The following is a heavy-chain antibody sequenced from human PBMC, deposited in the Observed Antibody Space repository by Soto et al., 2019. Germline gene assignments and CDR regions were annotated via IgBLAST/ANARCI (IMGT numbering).Heavy chain of an antibody. CDR3: ARDRGPHDY. Sequence: GGSLRLSCAASGFTFSSYAMHWVRQAPGKGLEWVAVISCDGSNKYYADSVKGRFTISRDNSKNTLYLQMNSLRAEDTAVYYCARDRGPHDYWGQGTLVTVSS. D-gene: IGHD3-16*01. V-gene: IGHV3-30*04. CDR1: GFTFSSYA. CDR2: ISCDGSNK. J-gene: IGHJ4*02.